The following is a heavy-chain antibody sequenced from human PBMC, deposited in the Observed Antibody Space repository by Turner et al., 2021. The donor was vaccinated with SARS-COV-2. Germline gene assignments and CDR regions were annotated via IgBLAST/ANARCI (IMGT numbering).Heavy chain of an antibody. CDR2: INPNSGDT. V-gene: IGHV1-2*02. CDR3: AMGRDDLNMAV. D-gene: IGHD1-1*01. CDR1: GYTFTDHY. J-gene: IGHJ6*02. Sequence: QVQLVQSGAEVKKPWASVKVSCKASGYTFTDHYIHWVRQAPGQGLGWMGWINPNSGDTKNIQKFQGRVTMTRDTSISTAYMELSRLRSADAAVYFCAMGRDDLNMAVWGQGTTVTVSS.